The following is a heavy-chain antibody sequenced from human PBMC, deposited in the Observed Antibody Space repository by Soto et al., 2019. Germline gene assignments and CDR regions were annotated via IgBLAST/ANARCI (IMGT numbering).Heavy chain of an antibody. CDR2: INHSGST. V-gene: IGHV4-34*01. CDR3: ARSKPPLLEWLLRPNLGGGAIDY. D-gene: IGHD3-3*01. Sequence: SETLSLTCAVYGGSFSGYYWSWIRQPPGKGLEWIGEINHSGSTNYNPSLKSRVTISVDTSKNQFSLKLSSVTAADTAVYYCARSKPPLLEWLLRPNLGGGAIDYWGQGTLVTVSS. CDR1: GGSFSGYY. J-gene: IGHJ4*02.